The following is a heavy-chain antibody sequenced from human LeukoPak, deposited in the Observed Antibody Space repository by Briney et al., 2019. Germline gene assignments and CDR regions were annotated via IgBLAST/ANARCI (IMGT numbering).Heavy chain of an antibody. CDR3: ARGRYGPRLGN. Sequence: PSETLPLTCAVYGASFSDSYGSWIRQSPEKGLEWIGEINNSGSTSYNPSLNSRVIMSVDRSKNQFSLRLTSVTAADTAVYYCARGRYGPRLGNWGQGTLVTVSS. CDR2: INNSGST. V-gene: IGHV4-34*01. J-gene: IGHJ4*02. CDR1: GASFSDSY. D-gene: IGHD3-16*01.